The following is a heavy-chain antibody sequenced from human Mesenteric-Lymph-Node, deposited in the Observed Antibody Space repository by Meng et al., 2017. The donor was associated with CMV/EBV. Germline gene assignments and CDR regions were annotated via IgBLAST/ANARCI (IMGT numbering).Heavy chain of an antibody. D-gene: IGHD3-10*01. V-gene: IGHV4-34*01. CDR3: ARGRQQRITMVRGVITLDY. CDR1: SFSGYY. CDR2: INHSGST. J-gene: IGHJ4*02. Sequence: SFSGYYWSWIRQPPGKGLEWIGEINHSGSTNYNPSLKSRVTISVDTSKNQFSLKLSSVTAADTAVYYCARGRQQRITMVRGVITLDYWGQGTLVTVSS.